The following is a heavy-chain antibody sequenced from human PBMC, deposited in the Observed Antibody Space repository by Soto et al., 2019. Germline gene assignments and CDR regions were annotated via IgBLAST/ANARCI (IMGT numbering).Heavy chain of an antibody. CDR1: GYTFTSYA. V-gene: IGHV1-46*03. CDR3: ARGHCSGGSCYSDYIDY. Sequence: ASVKVSCKASGYTFTSYAMHWVRQAPGQGLEWMGIINPSGGGTSYAQKFQGRVTMTRDTSTSTVYMELSSLRSDDTAVYYCARGHCSGGSCYSDYIDYWGQGTLVTVSS. J-gene: IGHJ4*02. D-gene: IGHD2-15*01. CDR2: INPSGGGT.